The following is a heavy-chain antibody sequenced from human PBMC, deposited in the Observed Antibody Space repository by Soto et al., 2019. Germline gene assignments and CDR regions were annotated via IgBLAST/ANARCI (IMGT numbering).Heavy chain of an antibody. V-gene: IGHV3-30*03. Sequence: QVQLVESGGGVVQPGKSLRLSCAASGFSFTTYGMLWVRQAPGKGLEWVALISYDGRNKYYADSVKGRFIIPRDIFKKTLYFQLSSLRDKNTVVYYFAAGMGGGNYWGQGTLVTVSS. CDR3: AAGMGGGNY. J-gene: IGHJ4*02. CDR2: ISYDGRNK. CDR1: GFSFTTYG. D-gene: IGHD3-16*01.